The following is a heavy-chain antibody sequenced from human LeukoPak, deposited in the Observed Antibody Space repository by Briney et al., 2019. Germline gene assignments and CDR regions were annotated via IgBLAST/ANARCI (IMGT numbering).Heavy chain of an antibody. CDR3: ARGYYASGSYKYGYYFDY. Sequence: GGSLRLSCAASGFTVSSNYMSWVRQAPGKGLEWVSVIYSGGSTYYADSVKGRFTISRDNSKNSLYLQMNSLRAGDTAVYYCARGYYASGSYKYGYYFDYWGQGTLVTVSS. CDR2: IYSGGST. V-gene: IGHV3-66*01. D-gene: IGHD3-10*01. CDR1: GFTVSSNY. J-gene: IGHJ4*02.